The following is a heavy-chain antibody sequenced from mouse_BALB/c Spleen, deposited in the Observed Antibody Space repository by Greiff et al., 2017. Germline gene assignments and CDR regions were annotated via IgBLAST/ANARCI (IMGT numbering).Heavy chain of an antibody. CDR2: IWAGGST. CDR1: GVSLTSYG. J-gene: IGHJ4*01. D-gene: IGHD1-2*01. CDR3: ARFYYGYDYYAMDY. Sequence: QVQLKESGPGLVAPSQSLSITCTVSGVSLTSYGVHWVRQPPGKGLEWLGVIWAGGSTNYNSALMSRLSISKDNSKSQVFLKMNSLQTDDTAMYYCARFYYGYDYYAMDYWGQGTSVTVSS. V-gene: IGHV2-9*02.